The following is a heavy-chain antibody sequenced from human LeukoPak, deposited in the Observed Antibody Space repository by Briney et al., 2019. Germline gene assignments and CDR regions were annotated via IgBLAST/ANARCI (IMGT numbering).Heavy chain of an antibody. CDR2: IYSGGST. D-gene: IGHD2-2*01. CDR3: ARDPRVARNCCSTSCYRGGANPENWFDP. CDR1: GFTVSSNY. J-gene: IGHJ5*02. V-gene: IGHV3-66*01. Sequence: PGGSLRLSCAASGFTVSSNYMSWVRQAPGKGLEWVSVIYSGGSTYYADSVKGRFTISRDNSKNTLYLQMNSLRAEDTAVYYCARDPRVARNCCSTSCYRGGANPENWFDPWGQGTLVTVSS.